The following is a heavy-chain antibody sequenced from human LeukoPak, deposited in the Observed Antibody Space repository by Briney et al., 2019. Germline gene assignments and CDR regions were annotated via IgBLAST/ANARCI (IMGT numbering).Heavy chain of an antibody. CDR2: IYYSGST. CDR1: GGSISSSSYY. J-gene: IGHJ6*02. CDR3: ARDRKYSSGWTDGMDV. Sequence: SETLSLTCTVSGGSISSSSYYWGWIRQPPGKGLEWIGSIYYSGSTYYNPSLKSRVTISVDTSKNQFSLKLSSVTAADTAVYYCARDRKYSSGWTDGMDVWGQGTTVTVSS. D-gene: IGHD6-19*01. V-gene: IGHV4-39*07.